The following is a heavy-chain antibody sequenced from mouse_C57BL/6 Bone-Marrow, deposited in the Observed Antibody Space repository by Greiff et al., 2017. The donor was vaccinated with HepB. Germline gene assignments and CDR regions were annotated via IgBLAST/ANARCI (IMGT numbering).Heavy chain of an antibody. CDR2: ISSGSSTI. CDR3: AFYYYGSPFAY. V-gene: IGHV5-17*01. D-gene: IGHD1-1*01. J-gene: IGHJ3*01. CDR1: GFTFSDYG. Sequence: EVKLVESGGGLVKPGGSLKLSCAASGFTFSDYGMHWVRQAPEKGLEWVAYISSGSSTIYYADTVKGRFTISRDNAKNTLFLQMTSLRSEDTAMYYCAFYYYGSPFAYWGQGTLVTVSA.